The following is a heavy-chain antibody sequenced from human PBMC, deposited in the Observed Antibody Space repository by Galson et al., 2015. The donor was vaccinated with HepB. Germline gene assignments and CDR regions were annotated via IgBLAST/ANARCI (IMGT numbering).Heavy chain of an antibody. CDR3: TTEVGYGVLLNFDY. CDR2: IKSKTDGGTT. CDR1: GFTFSNAW. Sequence: SLRLSCAASGFTFSNAWMSWVRQAPGKGLEWVGRIKSKTDGGTTDYAAPVKGRFTISRDDSKNTLYLQMNSLKTEDTAVYYCTTEVGYGVLLNFDYWGQGTLVTVSS. D-gene: IGHD4-17*01. J-gene: IGHJ4*02. V-gene: IGHV3-15*01.